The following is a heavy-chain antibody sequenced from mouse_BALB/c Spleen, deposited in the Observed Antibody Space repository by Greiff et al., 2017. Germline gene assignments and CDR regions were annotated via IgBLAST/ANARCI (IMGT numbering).Heavy chain of an antibody. V-gene: IGHV5-17*02. CDR1: GFTFSSFG. J-gene: IGHJ4*01. CDR2: ISSGSSTI. Sequence: EVMLVESGGGLVQPGGSRKLSCAASGFTFSSFGMHWVRQAPEKGLEWVAYISSGSSTIYYADTVKGRFTISRDNPKNTLFLQMTSLRSEDTAMYYCARRTTVVRDYAMDYWGQGTSVTVSS. CDR3: ARRTTVVRDYAMDY. D-gene: IGHD1-1*01.